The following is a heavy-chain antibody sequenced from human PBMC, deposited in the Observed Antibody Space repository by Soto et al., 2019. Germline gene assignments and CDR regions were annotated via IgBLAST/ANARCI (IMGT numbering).Heavy chain of an antibody. CDR1: GFTFSSYG. CDR3: AKDEEDAFDI. J-gene: IGHJ3*02. CDR2: ISYDGSNK. Sequence: GGSLRLSCAASGFTFSSYGMHWVRQAPGKGLEWVAVISYDGSNKYYADSVKGRFTISRDNSKNTLYLQMNSLRAEDTAVYYCAKDEEDAFDIWGQGTMVTVSS. V-gene: IGHV3-30*18.